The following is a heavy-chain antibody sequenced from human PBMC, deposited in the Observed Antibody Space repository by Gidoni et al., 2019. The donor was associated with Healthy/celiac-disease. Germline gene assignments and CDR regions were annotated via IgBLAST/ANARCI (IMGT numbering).Heavy chain of an antibody. CDR2: ISAYNGNT. CDR1: GYTFTSYG. Sequence: QVQLVQSGAEVKKPGASVKVSCKASGYTFTSYGISWVRQAPGQGLEWMGWISAYNGNTNYAQKLQGRVTMTTDTSTSTAYMELRSLRSDDTAVYYCARVSDSSAFYYYYGMDVWGQGTTVTVSS. J-gene: IGHJ6*02. V-gene: IGHV1-18*04. CDR3: ARVSDSSAFYYYYGMDV. D-gene: IGHD3-22*01.